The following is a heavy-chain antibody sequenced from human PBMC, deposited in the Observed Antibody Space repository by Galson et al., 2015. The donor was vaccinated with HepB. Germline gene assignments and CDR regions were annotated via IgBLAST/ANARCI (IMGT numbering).Heavy chain of an antibody. D-gene: IGHD2-8*01. Sequence: SLRLSCAASGFTFSSYSMNWVRQAPGKGLEWVSSISSSSSYIYYADSVKGRFTISRDNAKNSLYLQMNSLRAEDTAVYYCAREPDIVLMVYANQGFDYWGQGTLVTVSS. J-gene: IGHJ4*02. V-gene: IGHV3-21*01. CDR2: ISSSSSYI. CDR1: GFTFSSYS. CDR3: AREPDIVLMVYANQGFDY.